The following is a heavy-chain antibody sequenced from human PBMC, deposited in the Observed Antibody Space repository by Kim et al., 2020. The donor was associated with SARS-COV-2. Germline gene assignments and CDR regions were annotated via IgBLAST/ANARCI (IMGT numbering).Heavy chain of an antibody. CDR3: ARTNGVNGDNFDPFD. CDR1: GGSISSKSHY. D-gene: IGHD2-8*01. Sequence: SETLSLTCSVSGGSISSKSHYWGWIRQPPGKGLEWIGNIYHKGNTYYNESLRGEITIFLDTSKNQFSLRLRSVTAADTAVYYCARTNGVNGDNFDPFD. J-gene: IGHJ3*02. V-gene: IGHV4-39*07. CDR2: IYHKGNT.